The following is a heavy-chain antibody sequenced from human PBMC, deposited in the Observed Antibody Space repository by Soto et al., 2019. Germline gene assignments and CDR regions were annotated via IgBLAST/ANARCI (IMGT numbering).Heavy chain of an antibody. CDR3: AHRRAYCSGGTCYSIWFDP. Sequence: QITLKESGPTLVKPTQTLTLTCTFSGFSLSTSGVGVGWIRQPPGKALEWLALIYWDDDKRYSPSLKSRLTITKATSQNQVVITMTNMDTVDTATYYCAHRRAYCSGGTCYSIWFDPWGQGTLVTVSS. V-gene: IGHV2-5*02. J-gene: IGHJ5*02. D-gene: IGHD2-15*01. CDR2: IYWDDDK. CDR1: GFSLSTSGVG.